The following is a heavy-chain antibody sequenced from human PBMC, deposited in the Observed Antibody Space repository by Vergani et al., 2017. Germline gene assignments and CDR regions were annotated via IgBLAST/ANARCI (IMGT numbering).Heavy chain of an antibody. J-gene: IGHJ4*02. CDR3: ARDVGSGSYYREIDY. CDR1: GFTFSSYS. D-gene: IGHD3-10*01. V-gene: IGHV3-21*01. Sequence: EVQLVESGGGLVKPGGSLRLSCAASGFTFSSYSMNWVRQAPGKGLEWVSSISSSSSYIYYADSVKGRFTISRDNSKNTLYLQMNSLRAEDTAVYYCARDVGSGSYYREIDYWGQGTLVTVSS. CDR2: ISSSSSYI.